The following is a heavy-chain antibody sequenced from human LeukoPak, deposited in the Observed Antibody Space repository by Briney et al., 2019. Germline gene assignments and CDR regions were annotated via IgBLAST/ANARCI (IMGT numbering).Heavy chain of an antibody. D-gene: IGHD1-26*01. CDR2: INSVGSHI. J-gene: IGHJ4*03. V-gene: IGHV3-21*01. CDR3: TRDPAYYLRYGYFDY. Sequence: GGSLRLSCAASGFTFGSYWMSWVRQAPGKGLEWVSSINSVGSHIYYRDSVKGRFTISRDNAKNSVYLQMNNLRAADTALYYCTRDPAYYLRYGYFDYWGQGILVTVSS. CDR1: GFTFGSYW.